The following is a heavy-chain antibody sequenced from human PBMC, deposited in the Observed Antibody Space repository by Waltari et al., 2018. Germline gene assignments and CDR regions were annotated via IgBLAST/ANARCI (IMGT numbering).Heavy chain of an antibody. D-gene: IGHD3-10*01. CDR3: ARVTMVRGMDV. Sequence: QVQLVESGGGVVQPGRSLRLSCAASGFTFSSYGMHWVRQAPGKGLEWVAVIWYDGSNKYYADSVKGRFTISRDNSKNTLYLQMNSLRAEDTAVYYCARVTMVRGMDVWGQGTTVTVSS. J-gene: IGHJ6*02. CDR2: IWYDGSNK. CDR1: GFTFSSYG. V-gene: IGHV3-33*01.